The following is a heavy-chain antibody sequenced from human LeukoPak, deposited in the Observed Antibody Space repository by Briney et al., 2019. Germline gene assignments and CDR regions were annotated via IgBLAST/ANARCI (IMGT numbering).Heavy chain of an antibody. CDR1: GYTFTGYY. J-gene: IGHJ6*02. Sequence: ASVKVSCKASGYTFTGYYMHWGRQAPGQGVEWMGWINPNSGGTNYAQKFQGRGTMTRDTSTSTAYMEQSRLRSDDTAVYYCATPSVSYYYSNGMDVWGQGTMVTVSS. D-gene: IGHD5/OR15-5a*01. V-gene: IGHV1-2*02. CDR3: ATPSVSYYYSNGMDV. CDR2: INPNSGGT.